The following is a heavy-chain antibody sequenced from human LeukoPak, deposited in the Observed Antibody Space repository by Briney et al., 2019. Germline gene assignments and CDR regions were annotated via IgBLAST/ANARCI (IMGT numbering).Heavy chain of an antibody. CDR1: GYTFTSNA. CDR2: ISAYNGNT. CDR3: ARFGLGKHIDVAGIPFDI. V-gene: IGHV1-18*01. J-gene: IGHJ3*02. Sequence: LAASLKLSCKASGYTFTSNAISWVRQAPGQGLEWMGWISAYNGNTNYAQKLQGRVTMTTDTSTSTAYMELRSLRSDDTAVYYCARFGLGKHIDVAGIPFDIWGQGTMVTVSS. D-gene: IGHD6-19*01.